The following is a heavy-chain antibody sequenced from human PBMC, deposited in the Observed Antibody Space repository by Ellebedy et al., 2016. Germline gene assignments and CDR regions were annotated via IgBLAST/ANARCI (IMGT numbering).Heavy chain of an antibody. CDR1: GFTFRGQW. CDR2: INQGGSQK. J-gene: IGHJ3*02. CDR3: ARDPGSSAFDI. V-gene: IGHV3-7*04. D-gene: IGHD3-10*01. Sequence: GESLKISXAASGFTFRGQWMSWVRQAPGKGLERVSNINQGGSQKAYLDSVKGRFTTSRDNAENSLYLQMNSLRPEDTAVYYCARDPGSSAFDIWGQGTVVTVSS.